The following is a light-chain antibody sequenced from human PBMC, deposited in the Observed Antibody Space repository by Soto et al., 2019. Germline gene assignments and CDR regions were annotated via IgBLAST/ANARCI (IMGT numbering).Light chain of an antibody. CDR2: WAS. Sequence: DIVMTQSPDSLAVSLGERATINCKSTQSVVSSSTNKNYLAWYQQKPGQPPKLLIYWASTRESGVPNRFSGSGSGTDFILTISSLQAEDVAFYYCQQYWSTPLTFGGGTKVEIK. V-gene: IGKV4-1*01. CDR1: QSVVSSSTNKNY. CDR3: QQYWSTPLT. J-gene: IGKJ4*01.